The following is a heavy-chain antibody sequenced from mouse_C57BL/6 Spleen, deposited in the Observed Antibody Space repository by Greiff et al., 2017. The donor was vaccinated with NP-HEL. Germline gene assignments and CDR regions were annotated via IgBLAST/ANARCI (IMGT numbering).Heavy chain of an antibody. V-gene: IGHV1-61*01. Sequence: QVQLKESGAELVRPGSSVKLSCKASGYTFTSYWMDWVKQRPGQGLEWIGNIYPSDSETHYNQKFKDKATLTLDKSSSTAYMQLSSLTSEDSAVYYCACFPAQATWFAYWGQGTLVTVSA. CDR1: GYTFTSYW. J-gene: IGHJ3*01. CDR3: ACFPAQATWFAY. D-gene: IGHD3-2*02. CDR2: IYPSDSET.